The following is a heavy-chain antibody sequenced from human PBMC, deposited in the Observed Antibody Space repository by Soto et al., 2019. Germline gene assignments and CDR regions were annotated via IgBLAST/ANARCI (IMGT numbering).Heavy chain of an antibody. CDR2: ISAFNGNT. Sequence: QVQLVQSGAEVKRPGASVKVSCKASGNMFRSYGISWVRQAPGQGLEWMGWISAFNGNTNYPQNLQGRVTMTTDTSTSTAYMELRTLRSDDSAMYYCARDGGYGAGSYFDYWGQGTLVTVSS. J-gene: IGHJ4*02. CDR3: ARDGGYGAGSYFDY. D-gene: IGHD3-10*01. CDR1: GNMFRSYG. V-gene: IGHV1-18*01.